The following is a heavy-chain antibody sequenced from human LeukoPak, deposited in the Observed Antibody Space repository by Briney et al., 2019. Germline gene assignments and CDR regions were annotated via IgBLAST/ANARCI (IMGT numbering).Heavy chain of an antibody. V-gene: IGHV3-48*01. D-gene: IGHD3-16*01. Sequence: PGGSLRLSCAASGFTFSSYSMNWVRQAPGKGLEWVSYISSSSSTIYYADSVKGRFTISRDNAKNSLYLQMNSLRAEDTAVYYCAKERWGGGRLTYYFDYWGQGTLVTVSS. CDR2: ISSSSSTI. J-gene: IGHJ4*02. CDR1: GFTFSSYS. CDR3: AKERWGGGRLTYYFDY.